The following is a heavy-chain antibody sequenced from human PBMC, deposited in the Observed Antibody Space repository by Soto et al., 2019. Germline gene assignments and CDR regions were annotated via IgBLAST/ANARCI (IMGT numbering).Heavy chain of an antibody. V-gene: IGHV1-3*01. J-gene: IGHJ5*02. CDR3: ARDFPSGWHAHSWFDP. Sequence: QVQLVQSGAEVKRPGASVKVSCKASGYTFTSYAMHWVRQAPGQRLEWMGWINAGNGNTKYSQKFQGRVTITRDTSASTAYMELSSLRSEDTAVYYCARDFPSGWHAHSWFDPWGQGTLVTVSS. CDR2: INAGNGNT. D-gene: IGHD6-19*01. CDR1: GYTFTSYA.